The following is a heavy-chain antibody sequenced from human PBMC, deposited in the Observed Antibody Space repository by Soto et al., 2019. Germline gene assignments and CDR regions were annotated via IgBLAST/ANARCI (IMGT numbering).Heavy chain of an antibody. CDR1: GGSFSGYY. D-gene: IGHD2-21*02. CDR2: INHSGTI. J-gene: IGHJ6*02. V-gene: IGHV4-34*01. CDR3: ARADRTLVTSYSLDV. Sequence: SETLSLTCAVYGGSFSGYYWTWIRQPPGKGPEWIGEINHSGTINFNPSLKSRLTISLDTSKKHFSLKLSSVTDADTAAYYCARADRTLVTSYSLDVWGQGTTVTVSS.